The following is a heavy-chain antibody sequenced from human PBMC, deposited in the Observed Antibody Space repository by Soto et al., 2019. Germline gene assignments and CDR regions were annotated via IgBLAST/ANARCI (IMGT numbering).Heavy chain of an antibody. CDR3: ARVVKAGDYGDSGRYYFDY. J-gene: IGHJ4*01. CDR1: GYTFTTYG. V-gene: IGHV1-18*04. D-gene: IGHD4-17*01. Sequence: QVQLVQSGAEVKKPGASVKVSCKASGYTFTTYGITWVRQAPGQGLEWMGWISAYSGNTNYAQKLQGRLTVTTDTSTNSAYMDLRSLRSDDTAVYYCARVVKAGDYGDSGRYYFDYWGHGTLVTVSS. CDR2: ISAYSGNT.